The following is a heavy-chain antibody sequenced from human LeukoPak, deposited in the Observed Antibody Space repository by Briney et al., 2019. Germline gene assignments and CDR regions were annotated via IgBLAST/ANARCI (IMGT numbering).Heavy chain of an antibody. J-gene: IGHJ4*02. D-gene: IGHD1-1*01. CDR3: ARRRRSNWAFDS. CDR2: IYYGGST. Sequence: SETLSLTCTVSGGSIDGYYWGWIRQPPGKELEWIGNIYYGGSTNYNPSLKSRVTISGDTSRNHFSLSLSSVTAADTAVYYCARRRRSNWAFDSWGQGTLVTVSS. V-gene: IGHV4-59*08. CDR1: GGSIDGYY.